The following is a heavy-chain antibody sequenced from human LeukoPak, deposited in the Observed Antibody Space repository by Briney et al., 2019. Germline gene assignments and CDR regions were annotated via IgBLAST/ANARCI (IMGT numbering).Heavy chain of an antibody. Sequence: GESLKISCKGSGYSFPNYLIAWVRQMPGKGLEWMGIIYPGDSDTRYSPSFQGQVTISADKSISTAYLQWSSLKASDTAMYYCARHLKTYCGGDCYIGDAFDIWGQGTMVTVSS. V-gene: IGHV5-51*01. D-gene: IGHD2-21*02. CDR1: GYSFPNYL. J-gene: IGHJ3*02. CDR2: IYPGDSDT. CDR3: ARHLKTYCGGDCYIGDAFDI.